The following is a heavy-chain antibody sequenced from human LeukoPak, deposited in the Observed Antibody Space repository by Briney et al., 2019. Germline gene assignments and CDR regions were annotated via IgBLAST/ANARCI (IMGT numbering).Heavy chain of an antibody. CDR2: ISTYNGNT. CDR1: GYTFTNYG. Sequence: GASVKVSCKASGYTFTNYGITWVRQAPGRGLQCMGGISTYNGNTHYAQRFQGRVTMTTDTSTSTVYMELRSLRSDDTAVYYCARGLYSGYDIYYFDYWGQGTLVTVSS. J-gene: IGHJ4*02. CDR3: ARGLYSGYDIYYFDY. V-gene: IGHV1-18*01. D-gene: IGHD5-12*01.